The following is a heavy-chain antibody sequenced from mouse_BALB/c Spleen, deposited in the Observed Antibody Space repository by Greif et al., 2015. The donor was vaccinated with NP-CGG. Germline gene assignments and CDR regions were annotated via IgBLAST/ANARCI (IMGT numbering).Heavy chain of an antibody. V-gene: IGHV3-8*02. CDR3: ARYYYGSSYYFDY. Sequence: EVKLMESGPSLVKPSQTLSLTCSVTGDSITSGYWNWIRKFPGNKLEYMGYISYSGSTYYNPSLKSRIPITRDTSKNXYYLQLNSVTTEDTATDYCARYYYGSSYYFDYWGQGTTLTVSS. CDR1: GDSITSGY. D-gene: IGHD1-1*01. CDR2: ISYSGST. J-gene: IGHJ2*01.